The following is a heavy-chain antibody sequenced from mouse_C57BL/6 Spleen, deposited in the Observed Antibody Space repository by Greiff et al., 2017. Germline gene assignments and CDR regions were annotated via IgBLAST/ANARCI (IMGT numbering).Heavy chain of an antibody. CDR3: GLYCGSSSFAY. D-gene: IGHD1-1*01. V-gene: IGHV1-52*01. J-gene: IGHJ3*01. CDR1: GYTFTSYW. CDR2: IDPSDSAT. Sequence: QVQLQQPGAELVRPGSSVKLSCKASGYTFTSYWMHWVKQRPIQGLEWIGNIDPSDSATHYNHKFKDKATLTVDKSSSTAYMQLSSLTSEDSAVVYCGLYCGSSSFAYWGQGSLVTVSA.